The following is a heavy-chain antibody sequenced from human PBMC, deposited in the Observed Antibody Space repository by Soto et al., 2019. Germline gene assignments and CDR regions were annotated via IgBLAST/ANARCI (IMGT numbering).Heavy chain of an antibody. CDR2: IKSKTDGGTT. Sequence: PGGSLRLSCAASGFTFSNAWMSWVRQAPGKGLEWVGRIKSKTDGGTTDYAAPVKGSFTISSDDSKNTLYLQMNSLKTEDTAVYYCTTDLPTQWLYRLYCYYDMDVWGQGTTVTVSS. CDR3: TTDLPTQWLYRLYCYYDMDV. D-gene: IGHD3-22*01. V-gene: IGHV3-15*01. CDR1: GFTFSNAW. J-gene: IGHJ6*02.